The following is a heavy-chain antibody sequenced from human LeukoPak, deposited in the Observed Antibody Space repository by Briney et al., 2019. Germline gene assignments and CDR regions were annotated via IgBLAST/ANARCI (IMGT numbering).Heavy chain of an antibody. J-gene: IGHJ3*02. Sequence: PSETLSLTCTVSGGSISSYYWSWIRQPPGKGLEWIGYLYYTGITNSNPSLRRRVTISLDRSKNHFSLNLKSVTAADTAVYYCARERSSYGAFEIWGQGTMVTVSS. V-gene: IGHV4-59*12. CDR1: GGSISSYY. CDR3: ARERSSYGAFEI. D-gene: IGHD5-18*01. CDR2: LYYTGIT.